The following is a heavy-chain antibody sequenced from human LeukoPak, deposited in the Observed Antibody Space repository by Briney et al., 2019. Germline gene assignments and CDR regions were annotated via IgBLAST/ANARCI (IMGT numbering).Heavy chain of an antibody. CDR1: GGSISSFY. J-gene: IGHJ4*02. Sequence: PSETLSLNCTVSGGSISSFYWSFIRHPPVQDLEWIGYIYSTGSTSYNPSLKSRVTISIDTSKNQFSLNLNSVAAADTAVYYCARAPILYYFDCWGQGTLVTVSS. V-gene: IGHV4-59*08. CDR3: ARAPILYYFDC. CDR2: IYSTGST.